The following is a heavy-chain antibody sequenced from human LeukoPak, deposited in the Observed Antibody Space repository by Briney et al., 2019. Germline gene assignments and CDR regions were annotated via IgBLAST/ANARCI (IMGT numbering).Heavy chain of an antibody. D-gene: IGHD5-18*01. CDR2: ISGSGGST. J-gene: IGHJ3*02. V-gene: IGHV3-23*01. CDR3: ATSSRGYSYGRSDAFDI. Sequence: GGSLRLSCAASGFTFSSYAMSWVRQAPGKGLEWVSAISGSGGSTYYADSVKGRFTISRDNSKNTLYLQMNSLRAEDTAVYYCATSSRGYSYGRSDAFDISGPGTMVTVSS. CDR1: GFTFSSYA.